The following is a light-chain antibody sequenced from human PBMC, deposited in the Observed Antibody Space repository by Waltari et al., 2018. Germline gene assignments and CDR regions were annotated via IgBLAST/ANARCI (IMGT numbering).Light chain of an antibody. CDR3: AAWDGSLSGWV. CDR1: RANIGSNY. V-gene: IGLV1-47*01. CDR2: KSD. J-gene: IGLJ3*02. Sequence: QSLLAQPPPVSSTPGHRDFLSCSGCRANIGSNYVSWYQQLPETAPKLLIYKSDQRPSGVPDRFSGSKSGTSASLAISGLRSEDEADYFCAAWDGSLSGWVFGGGTKLTVL.